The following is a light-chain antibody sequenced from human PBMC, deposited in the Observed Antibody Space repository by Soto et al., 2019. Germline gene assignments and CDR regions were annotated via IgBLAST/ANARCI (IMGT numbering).Light chain of an antibody. CDR3: QPYGTSPLT. CDR2: GVS. Sequence: EIVLTQSPGTLSLSPGERATLSCRASQSVGSTYLAWYQQTPGQAPKLLIYGVSSRATGIPDRFSGSGSGTAFTLTISRLEAEDFAVYYCQPYGTSPLTFGPGTKVDI. V-gene: IGKV3-20*01. J-gene: IGKJ3*01. CDR1: QSVGSTY.